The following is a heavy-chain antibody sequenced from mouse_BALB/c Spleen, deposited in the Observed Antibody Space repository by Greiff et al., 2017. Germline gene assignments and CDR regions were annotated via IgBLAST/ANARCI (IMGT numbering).Heavy chain of an antibody. V-gene: IGHV5-6-5*01. Sequence: DVKLQESGGGLVKPGGSLKLSCAASGFTFSSYAMSWVRQTPEKRLEWVASISSGGSTYYPDSVKGRFTISRDNARNILYLQMSSLRSEDTAMYYCARGRGYGVYFAMDYWGQGTSVTVSS. D-gene: IGHD2-10*02. CDR2: ISSGGST. J-gene: IGHJ4*01. CDR3: ARGRGYGVYFAMDY. CDR1: GFTFSSYA.